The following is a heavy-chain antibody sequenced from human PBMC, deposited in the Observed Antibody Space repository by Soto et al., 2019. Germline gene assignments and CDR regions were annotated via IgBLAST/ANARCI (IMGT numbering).Heavy chain of an antibody. D-gene: IGHD2-2*01. V-gene: IGHV3-33*01. CDR3: ARGPGTSYFDY. CDR2: IWSGGSNE. CDR1: GFTFSSYG. Sequence: QVQLVESGGGVVQPGRSLRLSCAASGFTFSSYGMHWVRQAPGKGLEWVAVIWSGGSNENYADSVKGRFTISRDNSKNMLYLQMNILRAEDTAVYYCARGPGTSYFDYWGQGSLVTVSS. J-gene: IGHJ4*02.